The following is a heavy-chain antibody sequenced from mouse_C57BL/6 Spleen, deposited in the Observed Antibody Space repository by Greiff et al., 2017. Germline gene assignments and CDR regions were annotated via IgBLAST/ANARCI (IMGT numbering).Heavy chain of an antibody. CDR1: GYSFTDYN. CDR2: INPNYGTT. V-gene: IGHV1-39*01. Sequence: VQLKQSGPELVKPGASVKISCKASGYSFTDYNMNWVKQSNGKSLEWIGVINPNYGTTSYNQKFKGKATLTVDQSSSTAYMQLNSLTSEDSAVYYCARAYGSSYVGPFDYWGQGTTLTVSS. J-gene: IGHJ2*01. CDR3: ARAYGSSYVGPFDY. D-gene: IGHD1-1*01.